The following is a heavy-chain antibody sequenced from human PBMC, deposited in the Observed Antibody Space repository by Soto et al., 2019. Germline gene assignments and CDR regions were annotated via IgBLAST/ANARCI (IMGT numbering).Heavy chain of an antibody. CDR2: FYYSWST. D-gene: IGHD6-19*01. CDR1: GGSISSTSYY. Sequence: QLQLQESGPGLVKPSETLSLTCTVSGGSISSTSYYWVWIRQPPGKGLEWIGSFYYSWSTYYNPSLKSRVTISVDTYENQFSLKLSSVTAADTAVYYCARQVVDGTVAGTGSFDYWGQGTLVTVSS. V-gene: IGHV4-39*01. CDR3: ARQVVDGTVAGTGSFDY. J-gene: IGHJ4*02.